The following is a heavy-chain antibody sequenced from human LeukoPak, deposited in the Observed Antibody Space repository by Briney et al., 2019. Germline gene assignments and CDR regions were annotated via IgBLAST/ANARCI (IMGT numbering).Heavy chain of an antibody. Sequence: EASVKVSCKASGYTFTSYAIHWVRQAPGQRLEWMGWINPANGITKYSQKFQGRVTITSDTSASTAHMELSGLRSEDAAVYYCARLPGALGRYYFEYWGQGTLVAVSS. CDR1: GYTFTSYA. CDR2: INPANGIT. V-gene: IGHV1-3*01. CDR3: ARLPGALGRYYFEY. D-gene: IGHD3-16*02. J-gene: IGHJ4*02.